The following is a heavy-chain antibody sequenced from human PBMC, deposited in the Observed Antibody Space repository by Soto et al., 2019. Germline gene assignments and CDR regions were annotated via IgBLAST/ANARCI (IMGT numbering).Heavy chain of an antibody. V-gene: IGHV4-30-4*08. D-gene: IGHD3-3*01. CDR1: DGSISSRDYY. CDR3: ARRPDDFWSGYYFDY. Sequence: SQTMSLTCTVADGSISSRDYYCSRKRQPQWKGLEWIGYIYYSGSTNYTPSLKSRVTISLDTSKNQFSLKLSSVTAADTAVYYCARRPDDFWSGYYFDYWGQGTLVTVSS. CDR2: IYYSGST. J-gene: IGHJ4*02.